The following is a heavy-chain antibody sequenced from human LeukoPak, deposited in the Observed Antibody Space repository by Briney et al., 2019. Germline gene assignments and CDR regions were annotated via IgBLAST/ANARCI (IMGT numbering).Heavy chain of an antibody. CDR1: GGSISSGDYY. CDR2: IYYSGST. CDR3: ARAESYGSGTGWFDP. Sequence: SQTLSLTCTVSGGSISSGDYYWSWIRQPPGKGLEWIGYIYYSGSTYYNPSLKSRVTISVDTSKNQFSLKLSSVTAADTAVYYCARAESYGSGTGWFDPWGQGTLVTVSS. V-gene: IGHV4-30-4*01. D-gene: IGHD3-10*01. J-gene: IGHJ5*02.